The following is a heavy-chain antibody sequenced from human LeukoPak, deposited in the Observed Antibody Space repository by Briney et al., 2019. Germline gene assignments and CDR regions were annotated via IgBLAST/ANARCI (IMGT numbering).Heavy chain of an antibody. CDR3: AIMVRGQFDY. Sequence: GGSLRLSCAASKLTFSDYGMNWVRQAPGKGLEWVTFIRYDGTEKYYADSVKGRFTISRDSSKNTLYLQMNSLRTEDTAVYYCAIMVRGQFDYWGQGTLVTVSS. CDR1: KLTFSDYG. CDR2: IRYDGTEK. J-gene: IGHJ4*02. D-gene: IGHD3-10*01. V-gene: IGHV3-30*02.